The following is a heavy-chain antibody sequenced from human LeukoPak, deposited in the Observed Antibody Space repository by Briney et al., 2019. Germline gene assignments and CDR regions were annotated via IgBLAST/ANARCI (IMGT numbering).Heavy chain of an antibody. CDR2: IYYSGST. J-gene: IGHJ4*02. CDR3: ARRRDILTGYYIDY. D-gene: IGHD3-9*01. CDR1: GGSISSSSYY. Sequence: PSETLSLTCTVSGGSISSSSYYWGWVRQPPGKGLEWIGSIYYSGSTYYNPSLKSRVTISVDTSKNQFSLKLSSVTAADTAVYYCARRRDILTGYYIDYWGQGTLVTVSS. V-gene: IGHV4-39*01.